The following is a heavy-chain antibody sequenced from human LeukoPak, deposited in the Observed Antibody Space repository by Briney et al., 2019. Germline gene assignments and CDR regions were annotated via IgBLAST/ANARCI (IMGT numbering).Heavy chain of an antibody. Sequence: GGSLRLSCAASGFTFSSYSMNWVRQAPGKGLEWVSSISSSSSYIYYADSVKGRFTISRDNAKNSLYLQMNSLRAEDTAVYYCAGDPAYSPPYNWFDPWGQGTLVTVSS. CDR1: GFTFSSYS. D-gene: IGHD5-18*01. V-gene: IGHV3-21*01. CDR3: AGDPAYSPPYNWFDP. CDR2: ISSSSSYI. J-gene: IGHJ5*02.